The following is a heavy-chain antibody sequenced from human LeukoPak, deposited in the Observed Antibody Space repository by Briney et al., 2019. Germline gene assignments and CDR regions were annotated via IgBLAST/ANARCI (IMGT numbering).Heavy chain of an antibody. CDR2: IYYSGST. Sequence: PSETLSLTCTVSGGSISSYYWSWIRQPPGKGLEWIGYIYYSGSTNYNPSLKSRVTISVDTSKKHFSLKLSSVTAADTAVYYCARHGGAAAAMDVWGKGTTVTISS. J-gene: IGHJ6*03. CDR3: ARHGGAAAAMDV. V-gene: IGHV4-59*08. CDR1: GGSISSYY. D-gene: IGHD6-13*01.